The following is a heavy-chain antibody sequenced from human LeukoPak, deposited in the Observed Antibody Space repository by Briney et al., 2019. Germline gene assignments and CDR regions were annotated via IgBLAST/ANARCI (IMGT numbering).Heavy chain of an antibody. V-gene: IGHV1-24*01. CDR2: FDPEDGET. D-gene: IGHD3-22*01. Sequence: ASAKVSCKVSGYTLTELSMHWVRHAPGKGRERMGGFDPEDGETIYAQKFQGRVTMTEDTSTDTAYMELSSLRSEDTAVYYCATKTYYYDSSGYFSLPDYWGQGTLVTVSS. J-gene: IGHJ4*02. CDR1: GYTLTELS. CDR3: ATKTYYYDSSGYFSLPDY.